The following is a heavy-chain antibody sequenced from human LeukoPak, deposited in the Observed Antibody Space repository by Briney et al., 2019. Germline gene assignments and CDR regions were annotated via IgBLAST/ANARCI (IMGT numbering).Heavy chain of an antibody. D-gene: IGHD2-15*01. J-gene: IGHJ4*02. CDR3: ARDPPCSGGSCYYFDY. CDR2: ISYDGSNK. Sequence: PGRSLRLSCAASGFTFSSYAMHWVRQAPGKGLEWVAVISYDGSNKYYADSVKGRFTISRDNSKNTLYLQMNSLRAEDTAVYYCARDPPCSGGSCYYFDYWGQGTLVTVSS. V-gene: IGHV3-30-3*01. CDR1: GFTFSSYA.